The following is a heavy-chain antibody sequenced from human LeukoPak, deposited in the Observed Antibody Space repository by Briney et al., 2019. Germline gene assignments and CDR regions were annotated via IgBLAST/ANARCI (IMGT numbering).Heavy chain of an antibody. V-gene: IGHV4-59*01. CDR3: ARAMATIDY. D-gene: IGHD3-10*01. CDR1: GGSISSYY. CDR2: IYYSGST. Sequence: SETLSLTCTVSGGSISSYYWSWIRQPPGKGLEWIGYIYYSGSTNYNPSLKSRVTISVDTSKNQFSLKLSSVTAADTAVCYCARAMATIDYWGQGTLVTVSS. J-gene: IGHJ4*02.